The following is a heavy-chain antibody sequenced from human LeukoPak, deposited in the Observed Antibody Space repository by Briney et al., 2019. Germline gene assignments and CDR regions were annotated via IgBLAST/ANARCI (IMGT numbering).Heavy chain of an antibody. J-gene: IGHJ4*02. D-gene: IGHD6-6*01. CDR1: GGSISSGGYY. CDR3: AREDYSSSHHGFDY. CDR2: IYYSGST. Sequence: SETLSLTCTVSGGSISSGGYYWSWIRQPPGKGLEWIGYIYYSGSTNYNPSLKSRVTISVDTSKNQFSLKLSSVTAADTAVHYCAREDYSSSHHGFDYWGQGTLVTVSS. V-gene: IGHV4-61*08.